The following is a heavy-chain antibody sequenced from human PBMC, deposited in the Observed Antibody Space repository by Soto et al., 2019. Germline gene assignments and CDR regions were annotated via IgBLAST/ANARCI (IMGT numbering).Heavy chain of an antibody. Sequence: GESLKISCKGSGYSFTSYWISWVRQMPGKGLEWMGRIDPSDSYTNYSPSFQGHVTISADKSISTAYLQWSSLKASDTAMYYCARRAACSGGSCYETFEYWGQGTLVTVSS. CDR2: IDPSDSYT. CDR1: GYSFTSYW. J-gene: IGHJ4*02. V-gene: IGHV5-10-1*01. D-gene: IGHD2-15*01. CDR3: ARRAACSGGSCYETFEY.